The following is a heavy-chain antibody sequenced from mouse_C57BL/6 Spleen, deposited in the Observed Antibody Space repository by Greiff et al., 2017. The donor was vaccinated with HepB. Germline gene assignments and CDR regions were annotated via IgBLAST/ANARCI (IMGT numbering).Heavy chain of an antibody. J-gene: IGHJ4*01. D-gene: IGHD1-1*01. CDR2: IYWDDDK. Sequence: VMLVESGPGILQSSQTLSLTCSFSGFSLSTSGMGVSWIRQPSGKGLEWLAHIYWDDDKRYNPSLKSRLTISKDTSRNQVFLKITSVDTADTATYYCARNAYYGSSYYAMDYWGQGTSVTVSS. CDR3: ARNAYYGSSYYAMDY. CDR1: GFSLSTSGMG. V-gene: IGHV8-12*01.